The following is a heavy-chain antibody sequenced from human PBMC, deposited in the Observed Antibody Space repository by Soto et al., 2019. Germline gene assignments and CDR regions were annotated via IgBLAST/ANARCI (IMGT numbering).Heavy chain of an antibody. CDR2: IIPILGIA. J-gene: IGHJ4*02. Sequence: ASVKVSCKASGGTFSSYTISWVRQAPGQGLEWMGRIIPILGIANYAQKFQGRVTITADKSTSTAYMELSSLRSEDTAVYYCARGEINYDILTGYPFDYWGQGTLVTVSS. D-gene: IGHD3-9*01. CDR3: ARGEINYDILTGYPFDY. V-gene: IGHV1-69*02. CDR1: GGTFSSYT.